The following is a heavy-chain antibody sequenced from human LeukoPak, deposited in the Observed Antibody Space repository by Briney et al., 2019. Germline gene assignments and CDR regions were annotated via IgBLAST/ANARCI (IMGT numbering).Heavy chain of an antibody. Sequence: SQTLSLTCTVSGGSISSGGYYWSWIRQHPGKGLEWIGYIYYSGSTYYNPSLKSRVTISVDTSKNQFSLKLSSVTAADTAVYYCARGDPRPGYYYMDVWGKGTTVTVSS. CDR1: GGSISSGGYY. CDR2: IYYSGST. V-gene: IGHV4-31*03. CDR3: ARGDPRPGYYYMDV. J-gene: IGHJ6*03.